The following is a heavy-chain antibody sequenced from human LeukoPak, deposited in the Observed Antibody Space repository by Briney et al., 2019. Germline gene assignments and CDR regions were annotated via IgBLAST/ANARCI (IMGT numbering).Heavy chain of an antibody. CDR2: IYYSGST. CDR1: GGSISSSSYY. D-gene: IGHD3-22*01. V-gene: IGHV4-39*01. CDR3: ASNYYDGSGGGAFDI. J-gene: IGHJ3*02. Sequence: KPSETLSLTCTVSGGSISSSSYYWGWIRQPPGKGLEWIGSIYYSGSTYYNPSLKSRVTISVDTSKNQFSLKLSSVTAADTAVYYCASNYYDGSGGGAFDIWGQGTMVTVSS.